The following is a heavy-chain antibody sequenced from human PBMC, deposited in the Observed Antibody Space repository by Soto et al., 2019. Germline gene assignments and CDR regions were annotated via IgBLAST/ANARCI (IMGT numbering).Heavy chain of an antibody. CDR1: GDSISSYN. CDR2: FRSSGGT. V-gene: IGHV4-59*08. D-gene: IGHD1-26*01. Sequence: QVQLQESGPGLVKPSETLSLTCTVSGDSISSYNLAWIRQPPGKGLEWIGYFRSSGGTSYNPCLKSRVAISAPASKNQCSLTLSSVTAADTALYYCVRQGNGVLHGIVDVWGQGPTVTVSS. CDR3: VRQGNGVLHGIVDV. J-gene: IGHJ6*02.